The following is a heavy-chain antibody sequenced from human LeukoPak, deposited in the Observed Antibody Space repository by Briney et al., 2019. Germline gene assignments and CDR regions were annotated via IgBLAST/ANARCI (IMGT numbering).Heavy chain of an antibody. V-gene: IGHV3-48*03. J-gene: IGHJ4*02. CDR1: GFTLSSYE. CDR2: ISGSGSSI. Sequence: PGGSLRLSCTASGFTLSSYEMNWVRQAPGKGLEWISYISGSGSSIFYADSLQGRFTVSRDNVKNSVYLQMNSLRAEDTAVYYCATDYADYDSSGYGFDYWGQGTLVTVSS. D-gene: IGHD3-22*01. CDR3: ATDYADYDSSGYGFDY.